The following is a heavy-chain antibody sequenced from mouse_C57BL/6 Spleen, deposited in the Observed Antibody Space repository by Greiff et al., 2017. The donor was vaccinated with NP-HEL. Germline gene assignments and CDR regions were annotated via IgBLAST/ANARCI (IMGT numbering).Heavy chain of an antibody. V-gene: IGHV2-2*01. CDR2: IWSGGSN. Sequence: QVQLQQSGPGLVQPSQSLSITCTASGFSLTSYGVHWVRQSPGKGLEWLGVIWSGGSNDYNAAFISSPSISKDNAKSQVFFKMNRLQADDTAIYYCARGDYGSSYGYFDVWGTGTTVTVSS. CDR3: ARGDYGSSYGYFDV. J-gene: IGHJ1*03. CDR1: GFSLTSYG. D-gene: IGHD1-1*01.